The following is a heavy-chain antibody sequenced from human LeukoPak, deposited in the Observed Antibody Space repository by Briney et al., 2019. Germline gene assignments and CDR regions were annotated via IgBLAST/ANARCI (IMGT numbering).Heavy chain of an antibody. CDR3: ARGGYYGSGNDFRFDP. D-gene: IGHD3-10*01. CDR2: IYTSGNT. CDR1: GGSISSADYY. J-gene: IGHJ5*02. V-gene: IGHV4-61*02. Sequence: SETLSLTCTVSGGSISSADYYWSWIRQPAGKGLEWIGRIYTSGNTNYNPSLKSRVAISVDTSKNQFSLKLSSVTPADTAVYYCARGGYYGSGNDFRFDPWGQGTLVTVSS.